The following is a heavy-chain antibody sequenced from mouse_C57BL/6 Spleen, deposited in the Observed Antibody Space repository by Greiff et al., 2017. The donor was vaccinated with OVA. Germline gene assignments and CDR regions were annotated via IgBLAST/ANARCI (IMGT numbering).Heavy chain of an antibody. CDR1: GFTFSSYA. Sequence: EVHLVESGEGLVKPGGSLKLSCAASGFTFSSYAMSWVRQTPETRLEWVAYISSGGDYIYYADTVKGRFTISRDNARNTLYLQMSSLKSEDTAMYYCTRAYYSNYAIDYWGQGTTLTVSS. V-gene: IGHV5-9-1*02. D-gene: IGHD2-5*01. CDR3: TRAYYSNYAIDY. CDR2: ISSGGDYI. J-gene: IGHJ2*01.